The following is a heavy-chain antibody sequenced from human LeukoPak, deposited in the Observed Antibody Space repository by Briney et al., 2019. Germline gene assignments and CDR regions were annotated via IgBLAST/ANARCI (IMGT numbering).Heavy chain of an antibody. Sequence: GGSLRLSCAASGFTFSSYGMHWVRQAPGKGLEWVVFIRYDGSNKYYADSVKGRFTISRDNSKNTLYLQMNSLRAEDTAVYYCAKGRYSIGWYYFDYWGQGTLVTVSS. CDR1: GFTFSSYG. V-gene: IGHV3-30*02. CDR3: AKGRYSIGWYYFDY. CDR2: IRYDGSNK. D-gene: IGHD6-19*01. J-gene: IGHJ4*02.